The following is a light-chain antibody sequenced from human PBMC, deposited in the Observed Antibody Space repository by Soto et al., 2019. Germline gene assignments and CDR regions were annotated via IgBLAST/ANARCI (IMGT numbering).Light chain of an antibody. Sequence: QSALTQPPSASGSLGHSVTISCTGTSSDVGGHKFVSWYQQHPGKAPKLIIYEVTQRPSGVPHRFSGSKSDSTASLTVSGLQAEDEADYYCSSYGGRTNFVLFGGGTKLTVL. CDR1: SSDVGGHKF. CDR2: EVT. V-gene: IGLV2-8*01. J-gene: IGLJ3*02. CDR3: SSYGGRTNFVL.